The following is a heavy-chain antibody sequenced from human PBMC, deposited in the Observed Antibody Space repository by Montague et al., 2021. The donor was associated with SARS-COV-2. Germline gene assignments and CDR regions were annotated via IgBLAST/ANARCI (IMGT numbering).Heavy chain of an antibody. D-gene: IGHD3-10*01. CDR1: GGSIKTTEYY. J-gene: IGHJ4*02. V-gene: IGHV4-30-4*01. CDR2: VYFSGTT. CDR3: VGAADNYYPSGPLVGFDL. Sequence: HTHSLTCNVSGGSIKTTEYYWGWIRQSPGKGLEWIGYVYFSGTTYFNPSLETRTTISIDTPKSRFSLKLRSVTAADTAVYFCVGAADNYYPSGPLVGFDLWGLGTLVTVSS.